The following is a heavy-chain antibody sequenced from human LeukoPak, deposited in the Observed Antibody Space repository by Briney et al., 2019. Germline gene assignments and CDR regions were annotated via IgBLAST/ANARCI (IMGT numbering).Heavy chain of an antibody. J-gene: IGHJ5*02. D-gene: IGHD2-2*01. CDR2: IYPGDSET. V-gene: IGHV5-51*01. CDR3: ARLTLKLTTSCWFDP. Sequence: GDSLKISCQGFGFSFINYWIGWVRQMPGKGLEWMGIIYPGDSETRYSPSFQGQVTMSVDSSISTAYLQRSSLKASDSAMYFCARLTLKLTTSCWFDPWGQGTLVTVSS. CDR1: GFSFINYW.